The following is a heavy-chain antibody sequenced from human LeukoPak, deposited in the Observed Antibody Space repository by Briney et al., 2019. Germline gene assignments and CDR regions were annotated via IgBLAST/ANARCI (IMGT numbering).Heavy chain of an antibody. D-gene: IGHD2-2*02. CDR3: ARVTGGRYCSTTSCYMRGWFDP. CDR2: INPSGGST. Sequence: ASAKVSCKASGYTFTSYYMHWVRQAPGQGLEWMGIINPSGGSTSYAQKFQGRVTMTRDTSTSTVYMELSSLRSEDTAVYYCARVTGGRYCSTTSCYMRGWFDPWGQGTLVTVSS. J-gene: IGHJ5*02. V-gene: IGHV1-46*01. CDR1: GYTFTSYY.